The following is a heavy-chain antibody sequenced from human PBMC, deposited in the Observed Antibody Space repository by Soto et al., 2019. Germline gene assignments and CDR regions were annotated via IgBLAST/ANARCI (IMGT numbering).Heavy chain of an antibody. D-gene: IGHD4-17*01. CDR1: GFTFSSYG. CDR3: AKMTTVTTETGLDAFEI. CDR2: ISYDGSNK. V-gene: IGHV3-30*18. Sequence: QVQLVESGGGVVQPGRSLRLSCAASGFTFSSYGMHWVRQAPGKGLEWVAVISYDGSNKYYADFVKGRFTISRDNSKNTLYRQMNSLRAEDTAVYYCAKMTTVTTETGLDAFEIWGQGTMVTVSS. J-gene: IGHJ3*02.